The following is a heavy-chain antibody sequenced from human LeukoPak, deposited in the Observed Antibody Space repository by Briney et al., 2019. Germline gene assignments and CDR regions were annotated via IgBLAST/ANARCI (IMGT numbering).Heavy chain of an antibody. J-gene: IGHJ1*01. CDR1: GFTFSSYA. CDR3: AKVAERAAAGSAEYFQH. D-gene: IGHD6-13*01. CDR2: ISGSGGST. V-gene: IGHV3-23*01. Sequence: PPGGSLRLSCAASGFTFSSYAISWVRQAPGKGLEWVSAISGSGGSTYYADSVKGRFTISRDNSKNTLYLQMNSLRAEDTAVYYCAKVAERAAAGSAEYFQHWGQGTLVTVSS.